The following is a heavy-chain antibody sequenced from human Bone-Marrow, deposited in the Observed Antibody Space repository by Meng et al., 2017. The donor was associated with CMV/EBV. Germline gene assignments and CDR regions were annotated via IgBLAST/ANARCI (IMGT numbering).Heavy chain of an antibody. CDR3: ARWEWFVSGMDV. D-gene: IGHD3-3*01. J-gene: IGHJ6*02. CDR1: GFTFSSYS. V-gene: IGHV3-21*01. CDR2: ISSSSSYI. Sequence: GGSLRLSCAASGFTFSSYSMNWVRQAPGKGLEWVSSISSSSSYIYYADSVKGRFTISRDNARNSLYLQMNSLRAEDTAVYYCARWEWFVSGMDVWGQGTTVTVSS.